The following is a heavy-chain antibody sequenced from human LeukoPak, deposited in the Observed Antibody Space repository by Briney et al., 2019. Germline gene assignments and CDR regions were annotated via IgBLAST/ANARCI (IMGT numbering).Heavy chain of an antibody. D-gene: IGHD2/OR15-2a*01. Sequence: GASVKVSCKVSGYTLTELSMHWVRQAPGKGLEWMGGFDPEDGETNYAQKFQGRVTITVDTSTDTAYMELSSLRSDDTAVYYCATVPLLLRYYYMDVWGKGTTVTVSS. CDR1: GYTLTELS. CDR2: FDPEDGET. V-gene: IGHV1-24*01. CDR3: ATVPLLLRYYYMDV. J-gene: IGHJ6*03.